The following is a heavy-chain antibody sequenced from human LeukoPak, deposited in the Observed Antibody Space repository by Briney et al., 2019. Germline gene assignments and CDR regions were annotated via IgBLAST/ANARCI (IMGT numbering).Heavy chain of an antibody. CDR2: ISYDGSNK. J-gene: IGHJ6*02. V-gene: IGHV3-30-3*01. CDR3: SRYLFSFVYYYGMDV. CDR1: GFTFSSYA. Sequence: GRSLRLSCAASGFTFSSYAMHWVRQAPGKGLEWVAVISYDGSNKYYADSVKGRFTISRDNSKNTLYLQMNIMRAEDTDVYYCSRYLFSFVYYYGMDVWGQGTTVTVSS. D-gene: IGHD3-3*01.